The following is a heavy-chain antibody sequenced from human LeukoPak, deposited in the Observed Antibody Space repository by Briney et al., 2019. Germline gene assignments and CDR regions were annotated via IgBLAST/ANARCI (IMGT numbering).Heavy chain of an antibody. V-gene: IGHV3-64*01. D-gene: IGHD6-6*01. J-gene: IGHJ4*02. CDR3: ARELGSYSSSSQGDY. CDR1: GFTFSSYA. Sequence: GGSLRLSCAASGFTFSSYAMHWVRQAPGKGLEYVSAISSNGGSTYYANSVKGRFTISRDNAKNSLYLQMNSLRAEDTAVYYCARELGSYSSSSQGDYWGQGTLVTVSS. CDR2: ISSNGGST.